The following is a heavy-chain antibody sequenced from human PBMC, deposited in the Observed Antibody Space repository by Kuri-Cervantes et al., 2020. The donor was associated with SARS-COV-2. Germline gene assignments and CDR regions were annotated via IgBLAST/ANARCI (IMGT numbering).Heavy chain of an antibody. CDR3: ARDSSGYYRLGY. CDR1: GFTFSSYS. J-gene: IGHJ4*02. Sequence: GESLKISCAASGFTFSSYSMNWVRQAPGKGLEWVSSISSSSSYIYYADSVKGRFTISRDNAKNSLYLQMNSPRAEDTAVYYCARDSSGYYRLGYWGQGTLVTVSS. CDR2: ISSSSSYI. D-gene: IGHD3-22*01. V-gene: IGHV3-21*01.